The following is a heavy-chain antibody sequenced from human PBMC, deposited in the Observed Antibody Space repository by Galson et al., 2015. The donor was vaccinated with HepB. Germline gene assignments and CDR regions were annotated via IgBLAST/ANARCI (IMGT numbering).Heavy chain of an antibody. CDR2: IKQDGSEK. J-gene: IGHJ4*02. CDR3: ARAAYYDFWSGYSWPGPFDY. Sequence: SLRLSCAASGFTFSSYWMSWVRQAPGKGLEWVANIKQDGSEKYYVDSVKGRFTISRDNAKNSLYLQMNSLRAEDTAVYYCARAAYYDFWSGYSWPGPFDYWGQGTLVTVSS. CDR1: GFTFSSYW. D-gene: IGHD3-3*01. V-gene: IGHV3-7*01.